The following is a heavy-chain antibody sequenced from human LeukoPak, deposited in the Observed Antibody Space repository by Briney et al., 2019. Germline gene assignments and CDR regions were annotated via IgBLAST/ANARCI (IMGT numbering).Heavy chain of an antibody. Sequence: ASVKVSCKVSGKTLIELSMHWVRQAPGKGLEWMGGFDPEDGETIYGEEFQGRITMTEDTSTDTAYMELSSLGSEDTAVYYCPSAGGVFQWRVMGYFDPWGQGTLVIVPS. CDR3: PSAGGVFQWRVMGYFDP. CDR2: FDPEDGET. V-gene: IGHV1-24*01. D-gene: IGHD6-19*01. J-gene: IGHJ5*02. CDR1: GKTLIELS.